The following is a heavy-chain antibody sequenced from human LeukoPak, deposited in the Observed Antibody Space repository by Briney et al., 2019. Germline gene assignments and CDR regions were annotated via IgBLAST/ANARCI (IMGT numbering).Heavy chain of an antibody. J-gene: IGHJ5*02. D-gene: IGHD1-7*01. CDR2: INPSGTT. CDR1: GYTFTNYC. V-gene: IGHV1-46*01. Sequence: ASVKVSCKASGYTFTNYCMHWVRQAPGQGLEWMGLINPSGTTTYAQIFQGRVIMTRDTSTSTMYMELSSLRSDDTAVYYCAKSRETGTTRWFDPWGQGTLVTVSS. CDR3: AKSRETGTTRWFDP.